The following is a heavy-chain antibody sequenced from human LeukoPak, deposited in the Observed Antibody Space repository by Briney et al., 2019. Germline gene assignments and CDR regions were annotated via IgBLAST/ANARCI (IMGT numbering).Heavy chain of an antibody. J-gene: IGHJ6*03. V-gene: IGHV3-20*04. CDR1: GCTFGDYG. Sequence: GGSLRLSCAASGCTFGDYGMSWVRQAPGKGLELVSCISWNGGSTGYADSVKSRFTIYRDNAKNSLYLKMNSLRAEDTALYYCARAVVPAANKAYYYYMDVWGKGTTVTVSS. CDR3: ARAVVPAANKAYYYYMDV. D-gene: IGHD2-2*01. CDR2: ISWNGGST.